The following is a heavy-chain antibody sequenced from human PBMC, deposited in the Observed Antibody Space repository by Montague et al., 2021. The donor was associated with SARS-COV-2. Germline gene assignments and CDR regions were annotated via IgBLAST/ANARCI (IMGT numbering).Heavy chain of an antibody. Sequence: SDTLSLTCAVYGGSFSGYYWNWIRQPPGKGLEWIGEINHSGTTNYNPSLKSRATISVDTSKNQFSLKLSSVTAADTAVYYCARGVVVVVHRDYPARRGWFDPWGRGTLVSVSS. CDR3: ARGVVVVVHRDYPARRGWFDP. D-gene: IGHD2-15*01. CDR2: INHSGTT. CDR1: GGSFSGYY. J-gene: IGHJ5*02. V-gene: IGHV4-34*01.